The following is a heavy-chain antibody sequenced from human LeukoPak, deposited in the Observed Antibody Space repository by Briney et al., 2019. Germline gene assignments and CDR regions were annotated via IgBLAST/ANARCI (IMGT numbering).Heavy chain of an antibody. CDR2: VNEDGSAK. J-gene: IGHJ4*02. V-gene: IGHV3-7*01. CDR3: ARDYWRSIDH. D-gene: IGHD1-1*01. Sequence: GGSLRLSCAVSGLTFSNYWMIWVRQAPGKGLESVAIVNEDGSAKYYLDSVKGRFTISRDNARNSLYLEMNSLRAEDTAVYYCARDYWRSIDHWGQGTLVTVSS. CDR1: GLTFSNYW.